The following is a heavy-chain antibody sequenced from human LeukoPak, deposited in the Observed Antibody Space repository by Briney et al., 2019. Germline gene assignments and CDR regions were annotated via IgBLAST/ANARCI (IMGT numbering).Heavy chain of an antibody. Sequence: SETLSLTCTVSGGSVSSYYWSWIRQPPGKGLEWIGYIYYSGSTNYNPSLKSRVTISLDTSKDQFSLKLTSVTAADTAVYYCARQSQGYCSTTSCHSWFDPWGQGALVTVSS. J-gene: IGHJ5*02. V-gene: IGHV4-59*08. CDR1: GGSVSSYY. CDR3: ARQSQGYCSTTSCHSWFDP. D-gene: IGHD2-2*01. CDR2: IYYSGST.